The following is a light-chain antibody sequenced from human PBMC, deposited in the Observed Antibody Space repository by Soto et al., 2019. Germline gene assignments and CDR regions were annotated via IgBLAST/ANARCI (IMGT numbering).Light chain of an antibody. CDR3: KQYGSSLST. J-gene: IGKJ3*01. CDR1: QSVSSSY. Sequence: EIVLTQSPGTLSLSPGERATLSCRASQSVSSSYLAWYQQKPVQAPRLLIYGASSRATGIPDRFSGSGSGTEFTITISRLQPEDLAVYYCKQYGSSLSTFGPATKVVIQ. CDR2: GAS. V-gene: IGKV3-20*01.